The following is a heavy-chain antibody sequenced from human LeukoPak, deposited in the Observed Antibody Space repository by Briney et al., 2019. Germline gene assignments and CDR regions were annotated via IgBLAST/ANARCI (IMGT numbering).Heavy chain of an antibody. Sequence: GGSLRLSCAASGFTFSSYEMNWVRQAPGKGLEWVSYISSSGSTIYYADSVKGRFTISRDNAKNSLYLQMNSLRAEDTAVYYCARSDSGSYYYHYYGMDVWGQGTTVTVSS. J-gene: IGHJ6*02. CDR1: GFTFSSYE. CDR3: ARSDSGSYYYHYYGMDV. D-gene: IGHD1-26*01. CDR2: ISSSGSTI. V-gene: IGHV3-48*03.